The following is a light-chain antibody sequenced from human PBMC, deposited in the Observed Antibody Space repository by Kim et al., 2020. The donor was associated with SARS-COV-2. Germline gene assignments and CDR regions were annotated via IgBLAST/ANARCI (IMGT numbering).Light chain of an antibody. CDR1: QDISNY. V-gene: IGKV1-27*01. Sequence: ASVGDRVTMPCRTSQDISNYLAWFRLKPGKAPKLLIYAASALQPGGPSRFSGSGSGTDFTLTVTSLQPEDVATYYCQKCDSAPWTFGQGTKVDI. J-gene: IGKJ1*01. CDR3: QKCDSAPWT. CDR2: AAS.